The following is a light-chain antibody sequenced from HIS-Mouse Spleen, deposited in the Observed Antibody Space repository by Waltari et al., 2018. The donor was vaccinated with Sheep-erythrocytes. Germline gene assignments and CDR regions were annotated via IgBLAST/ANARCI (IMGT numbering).Light chain of an antibody. CDR3: CSYAGSSTPWV. CDR2: EGS. V-gene: IGLV2-23*01. Sequence: QSALTQPASVSGSPGQSITISCTGTSSDVGSYNLVSWYQQHPGKAPKLMIYEGSKRPSGVSNRFSGSKSGNAASLTSCGLQAEDEADYYCCSYAGSSTPWVFGGGTKLTVL. J-gene: IGLJ3*02. CDR1: SSDVGSYNL.